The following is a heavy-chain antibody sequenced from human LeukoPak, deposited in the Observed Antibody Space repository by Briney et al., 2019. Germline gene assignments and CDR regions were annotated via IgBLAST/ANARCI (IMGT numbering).Heavy chain of an antibody. J-gene: IGHJ4*02. CDR3: AKFDIRMVRGSSLDY. CDR2: ISGSGGST. V-gene: IGHV3-23*01. CDR1: GFTFTSYA. D-gene: IGHD3-10*01. Sequence: GGSLRLSWAASGFTFTSYAMSWVRQAPGKWLEWVSAISGSGGSTYYADSVKGRFTISRDNSKNTLYLQMNSLRAEDTAVYYCAKFDIRMVRGSSLDYWGQGTLVTVSS.